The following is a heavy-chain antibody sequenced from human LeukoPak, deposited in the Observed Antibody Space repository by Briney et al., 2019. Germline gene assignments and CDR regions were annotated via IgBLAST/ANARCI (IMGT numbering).Heavy chain of an antibody. D-gene: IGHD4-17*01. CDR3: ANSIHFDYADYYFDY. J-gene: IGHJ4*02. CDR1: GGSISSYY. V-gene: IGHV4-4*07. CDR2: IYTSGST. Sequence: SETLSLTCTVSGGSISSYYWSWIRQPAGKGLEWIGRIYTSGSTNYNPSLKSRVTISLDTSKNQFSLKLSSVTAADTAVYYCANSIHFDYADYYFDYWGQGALVTISS.